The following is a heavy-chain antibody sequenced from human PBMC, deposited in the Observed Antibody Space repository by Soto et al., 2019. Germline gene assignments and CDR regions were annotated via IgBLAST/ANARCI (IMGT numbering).Heavy chain of an antibody. CDR2: ISSGSSNI. D-gene: IGHD2-15*01. V-gene: IGHV3-21*01. Sequence: EVQLVESGGGLVKPGGSLTLSCAASGFAFRSYNMNWVRQAPGKGLEWVASISSGSSNIYYADSVKGRFTISRDNAKNSLFPQMDSLRAEDSAVYYCASATVVAATFDFWGQGTLVTVSS. CDR1: GFAFRSYN. J-gene: IGHJ4*02. CDR3: ASATVVAATFDF.